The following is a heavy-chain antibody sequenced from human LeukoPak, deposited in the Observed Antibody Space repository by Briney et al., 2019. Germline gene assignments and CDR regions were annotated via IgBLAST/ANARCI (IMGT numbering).Heavy chain of an antibody. Sequence: GGSLRLSCAASGFTFNTYSISWVRQAPGKGLEWVSSITSSSYIHYTDSVKGRFTVSRDNAKNSLYLQMNSLRVEDTAVYYCARDGSGWSRNYWGQGTLVTVSS. J-gene: IGHJ4*02. CDR2: ITSSSYI. D-gene: IGHD6-19*01. CDR3: ARDGSGWSRNY. V-gene: IGHV3-21*01. CDR1: GFTFNTYS.